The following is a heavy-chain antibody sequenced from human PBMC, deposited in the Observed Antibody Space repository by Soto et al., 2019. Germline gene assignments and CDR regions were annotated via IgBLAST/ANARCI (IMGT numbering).Heavy chain of an antibody. CDR2: IYLNGNT. CDR3: DRDGLSAYYYY. D-gene: IGHD3-3*02. V-gene: IGHV4-30-2*01. J-gene: IGHJ6*01. Sequence: SETLSLTCAVSGGSINSGGYSWSWIRQPPGKGLEWIGYIYLNGNTFYSPSLKSRVSISADRSKNQFSLKLNSVTAEDTPVHYCDRDGLSAYYYY. CDR1: GGSINSGGYS.